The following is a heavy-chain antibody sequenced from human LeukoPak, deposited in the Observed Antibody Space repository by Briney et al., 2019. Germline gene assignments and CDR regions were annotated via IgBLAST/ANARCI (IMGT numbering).Heavy chain of an antibody. CDR2: INSDGSST. Sequence: GGSLRLSCAASGFTFSSYWMHWVRQAPGKGLVWVSRINSDGSSTSYADSVKGRFTISRDNAKNTLYLQMNSLRAEDTAVHYCARVGRFDWLPLDYWGQGTLVTVSS. CDR3: ARVGRFDWLPLDY. CDR1: GFTFSSYW. V-gene: IGHV3-74*01. D-gene: IGHD3-9*01. J-gene: IGHJ4*02.